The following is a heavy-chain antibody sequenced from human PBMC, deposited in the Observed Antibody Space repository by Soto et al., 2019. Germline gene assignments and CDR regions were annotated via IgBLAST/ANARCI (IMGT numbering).Heavy chain of an antibody. J-gene: IGHJ4*02. CDR2: IWYDGSNK. CDR1: GFTFSSYG. Sequence: GGSLRLSCAASGFTFSSYGMHWVRQAPGKGLEWVAVIWYDGSNKYYADSVKGRFTISRDNSKNTLYLQMNSLRAEDTAVYYCARDLNAISGYYVRGHGGGFDYWGQGTLVTVSS. CDR3: ARDLNAISGYYVRGHGGGFDY. V-gene: IGHV3-33*01. D-gene: IGHD5-12*01.